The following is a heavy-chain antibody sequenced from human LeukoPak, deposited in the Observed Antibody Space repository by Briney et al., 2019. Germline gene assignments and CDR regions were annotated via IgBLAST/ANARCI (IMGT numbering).Heavy chain of an antibody. V-gene: IGHV3-9*03. CDR1: GFTFDDYA. J-gene: IGHJ4*02. CDR2: ISWNSGSI. D-gene: IGHD6-6*01. CDR3: AKVPYSSSSGGYFDY. Sequence: PGGSLRLSCAASGFTFDDYAMHWVRRAPGKGLEWVSGISWNSGSIGYADSVKGRFTISRDNAKNSLYLQMNSLRAEDMALYYCAKVPYSSSSGGYFDYWGQGTLVTVSS.